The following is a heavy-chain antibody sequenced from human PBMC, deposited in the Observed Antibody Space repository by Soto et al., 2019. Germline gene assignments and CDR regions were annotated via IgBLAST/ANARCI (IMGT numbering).Heavy chain of an antibody. D-gene: IGHD3-10*01. Sequence: EVQLVESGGGLVKPGESLRLSCAASGFTFSNAWMTWVRQAPGKGLEWVGRIKSKTDGGTTDYAAPVKGRFAISRDDSRNTLYLQMNSLKTEDTGVFYRSTDRGRFWGQGTPVTVSS. J-gene: IGHJ4*02. CDR3: STDRGRF. CDR1: GFTFSNAW. V-gene: IGHV3-15*01. CDR2: IKSKTDGGTT.